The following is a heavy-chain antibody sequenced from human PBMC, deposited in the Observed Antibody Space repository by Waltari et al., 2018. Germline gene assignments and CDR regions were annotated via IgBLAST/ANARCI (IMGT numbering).Heavy chain of an antibody. CDR2: IKQDGSEK. D-gene: IGHD6-19*01. Sequence: EVQLVESGGGLVQPGGSLRLSCAASGFTFSSYWMSWVRQAPGKGLEGVANIKQDGSEKYYVDSVKCRFTISRDNAKNSLYLQMNSLRAEDTAVYYCARDPAGIAVAGWGQGTLVTVSS. CDR3: ARDPAGIAVAG. CDR1: GFTFSSYW. J-gene: IGHJ4*02. V-gene: IGHV3-7*01.